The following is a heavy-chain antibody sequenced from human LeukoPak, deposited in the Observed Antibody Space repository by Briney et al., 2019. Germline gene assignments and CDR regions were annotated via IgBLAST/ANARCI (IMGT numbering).Heavy chain of an antibody. V-gene: IGHV1-69*05. D-gene: IGHD6-6*01. Sequence: GATVKVSCKASGGTFSSYAISWVRQAPGQGLEWMGGIIPIFGTANYAQKFQGRVTITTDESTSTAYMELSSLRSEDTAVYYCARGSSFITLGSRRYSSSSSDYYYYMDVWGKGTTVTVSS. J-gene: IGHJ6*03. CDR3: ARGSSFITLGSRRYSSSSSDYYYYMDV. CDR2: IIPIFGTA. CDR1: GGTFSSYA.